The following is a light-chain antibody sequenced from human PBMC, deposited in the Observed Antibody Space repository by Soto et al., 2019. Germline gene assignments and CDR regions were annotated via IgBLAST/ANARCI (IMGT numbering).Light chain of an antibody. CDR2: EGS. J-gene: IGLJ1*01. Sequence: QSALTQPASVAGSPGQSITISCTGTSSDVGLYNLVSWYQQHPGKAPKFMIYEGSKRPSGVSDRFSGSKSGNTASLTISGLQAEDEADYFCCSYAGGSNVFGTGTKLTVL. CDR3: CSYAGGSNV. CDR1: SSDVGLYNL. V-gene: IGLV2-23*03.